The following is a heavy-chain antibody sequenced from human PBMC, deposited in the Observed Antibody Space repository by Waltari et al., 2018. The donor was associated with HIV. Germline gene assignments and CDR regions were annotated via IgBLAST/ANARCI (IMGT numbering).Heavy chain of an antibody. Sequence: QLQLQESGPGLVKPSETLSLTCTVSGGSISSSSYYWGWIRQPPGKGLEWIGSSYYSGSTYDHPSLKSRVTISVDTSKNQFSLKLSSVTAADTAVYYCARETYGVAARTFDYWGQGTLVTVSS. CDR2: SYYSGST. CDR1: GGSISSSSYY. D-gene: IGHD2-15*01. CDR3: ARETYGVAARTFDY. J-gene: IGHJ4*02. V-gene: IGHV4-39*02.